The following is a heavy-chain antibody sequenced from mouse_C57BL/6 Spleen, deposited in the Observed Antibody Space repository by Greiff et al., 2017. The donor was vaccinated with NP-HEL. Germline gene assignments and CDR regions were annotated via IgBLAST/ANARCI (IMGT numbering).Heavy chain of an antibody. CDR1: GYSITSGYY. V-gene: IGHV3-6*01. J-gene: IGHJ3*01. D-gene: IGHD4-1*01. Sequence: EVQLQESGPGLVKPSQSLSLTCSVTGYSITSGYYWNWIRQFPGNKLEWMGYISYDGSNNYNPSLKNRISITRDTSKNQFFLKLNSVTTEDTATNYCARGITGTFGAYWGQGTLVTVSA. CDR3: ARGITGTFGAY. CDR2: ISYDGSN.